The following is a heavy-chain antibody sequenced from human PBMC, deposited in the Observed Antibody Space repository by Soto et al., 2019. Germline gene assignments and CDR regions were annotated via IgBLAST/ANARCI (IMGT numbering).Heavy chain of an antibody. D-gene: IGHD2-2*01. J-gene: IGHJ6*03. V-gene: IGHV4-59*01. Sequence: QVQLQESGPGLVKPSETLSLTCTVSGGSISSYYWSWIRQPPGKGLEWIGYIYYSGSTNYNPSLKSRVTISVDTSKNPFSLKLSSVTAADTAVYYCARDIVVVPASGGAYYMDVGGKGTTVTVSS. CDR2: IYYSGST. CDR3: ARDIVVVPASGGAYYMDV. CDR1: GGSISSYY.